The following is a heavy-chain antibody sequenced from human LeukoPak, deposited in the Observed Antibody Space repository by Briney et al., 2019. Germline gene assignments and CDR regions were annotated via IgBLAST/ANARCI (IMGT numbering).Heavy chain of an antibody. CDR3: ARGPTGDLAFDY. D-gene: IGHD7-27*01. CDR2: ISYDGSNK. V-gene: IGHV3-30*03. Sequence: GGSLRLSCAASGFSFSIYGMHWVRQAPGKGLEWVAVISYDGSNKYYADSVKGRFTISRDNSKNTLYLQMNSLRAEDTAVYYCARGPTGDLAFDYWRQGTLVTVSS. J-gene: IGHJ4*02. CDR1: GFSFSIYG.